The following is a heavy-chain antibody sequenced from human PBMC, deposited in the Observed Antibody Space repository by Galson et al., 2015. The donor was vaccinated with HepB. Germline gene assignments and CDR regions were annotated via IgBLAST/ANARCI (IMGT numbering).Heavy chain of an antibody. D-gene: IGHD6-13*01. Sequence: SLRLSCAASGFTFSSYAMSWVRQAPGKGLEWVSAISGSGGSTYYADSVKGRFTISRDNSKNTLYLQMNSLRAEDTAVYYCAKESGPPRIAAAGTRGYFDYWGQGTLVTVSS. CDR3: AKESGPPRIAAAGTRGYFDY. CDR2: ISGSGGST. V-gene: IGHV3-23*01. CDR1: GFTFSSYA. J-gene: IGHJ4*02.